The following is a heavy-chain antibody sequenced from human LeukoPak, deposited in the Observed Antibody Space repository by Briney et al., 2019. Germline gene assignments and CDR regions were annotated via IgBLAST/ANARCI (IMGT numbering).Heavy chain of an antibody. V-gene: IGHV4-39*01. CDR1: GGSISSGGYY. D-gene: IGHD1-26*01. CDR3: ARHTGGSYYPFDY. Sequence: PSETLSLTCTVSGGSISSGGYYWSWIRQFPGKGLEWIGYIYYSGSTYNNPSLKSRVTISVDTSKNQFSLKLSSVTAADTAVYYCARHTGGSYYPFDYWGQGTLVTVSS. CDR2: IYYSGST. J-gene: IGHJ4*02.